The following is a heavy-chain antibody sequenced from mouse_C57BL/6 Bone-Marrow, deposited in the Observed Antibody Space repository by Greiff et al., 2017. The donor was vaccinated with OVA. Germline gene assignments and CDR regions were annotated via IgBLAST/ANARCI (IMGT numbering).Heavy chain of an antibody. J-gene: IGHJ2*01. CDR3: HYYGSSLFDY. CDR2: IDPETGGT. V-gene: IGHV1-15*01. D-gene: IGHD1-1*01. CDR1: GYTFTDYE. Sequence: VKLQESGAELVRPGASVTLSCKASGYTFTDYEMHWVKQTPVHGLEWIGAIDPETGGTAYNQKFKGKAILTADKSSSTAYMELRSLTSEDSAVYYCHYYGSSLFDYWGQGTTLTVSS.